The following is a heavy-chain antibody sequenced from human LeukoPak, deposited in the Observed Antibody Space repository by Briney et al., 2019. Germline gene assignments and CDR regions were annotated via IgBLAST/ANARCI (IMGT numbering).Heavy chain of an antibody. CDR2: INHSGST. CDR3: ARGASGYSYGRGYYYYMGV. J-gene: IGHJ6*03. CDR1: GYSISSGYY. D-gene: IGHD5-18*01. Sequence: PSETLSLTCTVSGYSISSGYYWGWIRQPPGKGLEWIGEINHSGSTNYNPSLKSRVTISVDTSKNQFSLKLSSVTAADTAVYYCARGASGYSYGRGYYYYMGVWGKGTTVTVSS. V-gene: IGHV4-38-2*02.